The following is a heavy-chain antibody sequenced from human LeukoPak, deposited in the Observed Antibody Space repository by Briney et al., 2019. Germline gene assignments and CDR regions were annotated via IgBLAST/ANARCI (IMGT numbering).Heavy chain of an antibody. V-gene: IGHV3-30*02. CDR2: IRYDGSNK. J-gene: IGHJ4*02. D-gene: IGHD5-18*01. CDR1: GFTFSSYG. CDR3: AKGPGRYSYGYSFDY. Sequence: GGSLRLSCAASGFTFSSYGMHWVRQAPGKGLEWVAFIRYDGSNKYYADSVKGRFTISRDNSKNTLYLQMNSLRAEDTAVYYCAKGPGRYSYGYSFDYWGQGTLVTVSS.